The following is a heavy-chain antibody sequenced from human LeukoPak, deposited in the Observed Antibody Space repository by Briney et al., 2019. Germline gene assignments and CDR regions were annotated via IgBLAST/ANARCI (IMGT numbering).Heavy chain of an antibody. CDR2: ISSSGIIR. CDR3: ARSLAAGDPYYFDY. J-gene: IGHJ4*02. V-gene: IGHV3-11*01. Sequence: GGSLRLSCAASGFTFSDYYMSSIRQAPGKGLEWVSYISSSGIIRYYADSVRGRFTISRDNAKNSLYLQMNSLRAEDTAIYYCARSLAAGDPYYFDYWGQGTLVTVSS. CDR1: GFTFSDYY. D-gene: IGHD6-13*01.